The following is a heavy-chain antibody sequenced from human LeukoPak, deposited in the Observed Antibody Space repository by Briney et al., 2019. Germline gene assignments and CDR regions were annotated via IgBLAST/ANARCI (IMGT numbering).Heavy chain of an antibody. CDR1: GFTFSSYA. CDR2: ISGSGGST. V-gene: IGHV3-23*01. CDR3: ASAPYYYYGMDV. Sequence: GGSLRLSCAASGFTFSSYAMSWVRQAPGKGLEWVSAISGSGGSTYYADSAKGRFTISRDNSKNTLYLQMNSLRAEDTAVYYCASAPYYYYGMDVWGQGTTVTVSS. J-gene: IGHJ6*02.